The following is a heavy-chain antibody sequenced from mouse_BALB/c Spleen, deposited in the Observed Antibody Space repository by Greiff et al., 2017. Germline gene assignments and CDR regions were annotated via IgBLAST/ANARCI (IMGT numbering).Heavy chain of an antibody. CDR3: AIYYRYGFAY. Sequence: EVQVVESGPGLVKPSQSLSLTCSVTGYSITSGYYWNWIRQFPGNKLEWMGYISYDGSNNYNPSLKNRISITRDTSKNQFFLKLNSVTTEDTATYYCAIYYRYGFAYWGQGTLVTVSA. J-gene: IGHJ3*01. CDR2: ISYDGSN. CDR1: GYSITSGYY. D-gene: IGHD2-14*01. V-gene: IGHV3-6*02.